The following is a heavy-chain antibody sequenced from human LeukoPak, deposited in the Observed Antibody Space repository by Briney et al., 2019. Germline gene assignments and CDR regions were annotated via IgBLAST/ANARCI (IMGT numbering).Heavy chain of an antibody. Sequence: GGSLRLSCAASGFILNNYGVHWVRQAPGKGLEWVAVISHDGRYTYYADSVKGRFTISRDHSENMVYLQMDSLRAEDTAMYYCAKAPFYNFGGGRDVGAKGTTVTFSS. CDR1: GFILNNYG. CDR3: AKAPFYNFGGGRDV. CDR2: ISHDGRYT. V-gene: IGHV3-30*18. J-gene: IGHJ6*04. D-gene: IGHD3-16*01.